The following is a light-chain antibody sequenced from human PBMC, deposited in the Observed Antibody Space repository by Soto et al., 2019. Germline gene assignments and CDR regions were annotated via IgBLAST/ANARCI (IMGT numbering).Light chain of an antibody. J-gene: IGLJ3*02. CDR1: ASDIGDNNY. Sequence: QSALTQPASVSGSLGQSITISCTGTASDIGDNNYVSWYQHHPGKAPKLIIYEVINRPSGVSNRFSGSKSGNTASLTISGLQAEDEADYYCSSYTSSDTLVFGGGTKLTVL. V-gene: IGLV2-14*01. CDR2: EVI. CDR3: SSYTSSDTLV.